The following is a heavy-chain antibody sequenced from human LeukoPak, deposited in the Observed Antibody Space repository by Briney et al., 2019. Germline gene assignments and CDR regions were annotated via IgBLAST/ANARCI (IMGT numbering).Heavy chain of an antibody. CDR2: INPSGGST. Sequence: ASVKVSCKASGYTFTSYYMHWVRQAPGQGLEWMGIINPSGGSTSYAQKFQGRVTMTRDTSTSAVYMELSSLRSEDTAVYYCAKSTVRYYFDYWGQGTLVTVSS. D-gene: IGHD3-22*01. J-gene: IGHJ4*02. CDR3: AKSTVRYYFDY. V-gene: IGHV1-46*01. CDR1: GYTFTSYY.